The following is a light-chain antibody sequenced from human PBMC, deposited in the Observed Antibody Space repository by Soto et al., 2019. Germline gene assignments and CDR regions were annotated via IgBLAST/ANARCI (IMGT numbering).Light chain of an antibody. CDR2: GNS. CDR3: QSYDSSLSDVV. Sequence: QSVLPQPPSVSGAPGQRVTISCTGSSSNIGAGYDVHWYQQLPGTAPKLLIYGNSNRPSGVPDRFSGSKSGTSASLAITGLQADDEADYYCQSYDSSLSDVVFGGGTQLTVL. CDR1: SSNIGAGYD. J-gene: IGLJ2*01. V-gene: IGLV1-40*01.